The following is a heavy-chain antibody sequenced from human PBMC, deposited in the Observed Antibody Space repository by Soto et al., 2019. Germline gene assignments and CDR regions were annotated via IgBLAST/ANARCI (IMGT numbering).Heavy chain of an antibody. CDR3: AREDSIIITAVSDF. Sequence: GGSLRLSCVASGIEFSNDAMSWVRQAPGKGLEWVSISSASGRSRYHADSVKGRFTISRDNAKNSVSLQMNTLRVEDTAVYYCAREDSIIITAVSDFWGKGTMVTVSS. V-gene: IGHV3-23*01. D-gene: IGHD3-22*01. CDR1: GIEFSNDA. CDR2: SSASGRSR. J-gene: IGHJ4*02.